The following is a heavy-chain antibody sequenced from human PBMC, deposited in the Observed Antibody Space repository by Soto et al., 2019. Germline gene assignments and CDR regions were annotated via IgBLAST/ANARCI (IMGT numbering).Heavy chain of an antibody. Sequence: SQTLSLTCAISGDSVSSNSAAWNWIRQSPSRGLEWLGRTYYRSKWYNDYAGSVKSRITINPDTSKNQFSLQLNSVTPEDSAVSSCARGSQLGHWYFDLWGRGTLVTVSS. CDR1: GDSVSSNSAA. J-gene: IGHJ2*01. CDR3: ARGSQLGHWYFDL. V-gene: IGHV6-1*01. CDR2: TYYRSKWYN. D-gene: IGHD1-1*01.